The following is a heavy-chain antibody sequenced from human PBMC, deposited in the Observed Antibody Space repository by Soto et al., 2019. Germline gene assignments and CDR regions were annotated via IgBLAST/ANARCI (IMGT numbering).Heavy chain of an antibody. CDR3: ATDDLGMYYPILTAYSTGSSYNDMEC. D-gene: IGHD3-9*01. CDR1: GFSFSSYW. Sequence: LRLACAASGFSFSSYWMSCVRQAPGKDLEWGANIKQDGREKYHVDAVKGRCTISRANAKNALYLQLNSLRPEAPAVYYCATDDLGMYYPILTAYSTGSSYNDMECWGRGTRVAVCS. CDR2: IKQDGREK. V-gene: IGHV3-7*03. J-gene: IGHJ6*03.